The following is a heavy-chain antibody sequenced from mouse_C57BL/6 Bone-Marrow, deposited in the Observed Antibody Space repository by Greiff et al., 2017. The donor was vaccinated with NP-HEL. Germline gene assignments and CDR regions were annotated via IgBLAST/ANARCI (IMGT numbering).Heavy chain of an antibody. CDR2: IHPNSGST. J-gene: IGHJ3*01. CDR3: ARGIYYYGSSSAWFAY. D-gene: IGHD1-1*01. V-gene: IGHV1-64*01. CDR1: GYPFTSYW. Sequence: VQLQQPGAELVKPGASVKLSCKASGYPFTSYWMHWVKQRPGQGLEWIGMIHPNSGSTNYNEKFKSKATLTVDKSSSTAYMQLSSLTSEDSAVYYCARGIYYYGSSSAWFAYWGQGTLVTVSA.